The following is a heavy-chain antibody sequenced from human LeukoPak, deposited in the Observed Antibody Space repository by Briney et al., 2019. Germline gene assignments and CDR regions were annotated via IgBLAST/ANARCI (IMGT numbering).Heavy chain of an antibody. V-gene: IGHV3-21*01. D-gene: IGHD3-3*01. J-gene: IGHJ3*02. CDR2: ISSSSAYI. CDR1: GFTFNDYS. CDR3: ARGFGRGVFGVVTRVAFDI. Sequence: GGSLRLSCAASGFTFNDYSINWIRQAPGKGLEWVSSISSSSAYIYYADSVKGRFTISRDNAKNSLYLQMNSLRAEDTAVYYCARGFGRGVFGVVTRVAFDIWGQGTMVTVSS.